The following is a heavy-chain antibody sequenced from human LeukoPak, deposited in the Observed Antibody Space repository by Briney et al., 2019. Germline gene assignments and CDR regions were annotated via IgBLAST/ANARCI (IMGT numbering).Heavy chain of an antibody. Sequence: GGSLRLSCAASGFTFSSYWMSWVRQAPGKGLEWVANIKQDGSEKYYVDSVKGRFTISRDNAKNSLYLQMNSLRAEETAVYYCARRGMAGPLFHFDYWGQGTVVTVSS. CDR2: IKQDGSEK. CDR3: ARRGMAGPLFHFDY. CDR1: GFTFSSYW. D-gene: IGHD5-24*01. J-gene: IGHJ4*02. V-gene: IGHV3-7*03.